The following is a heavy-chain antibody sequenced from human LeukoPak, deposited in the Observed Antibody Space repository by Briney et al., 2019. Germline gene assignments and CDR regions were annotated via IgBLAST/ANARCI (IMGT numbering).Heavy chain of an antibody. V-gene: IGHV1-18*01. CDR2: ISAYNGNT. Sequence: ASVKVSCKASGYTFTNYGVTWVRQAPGQGLEWMGWISAYNGNTNYAQKVRGRVTMTTDASTSTAYMDLRGLRSDDTAVYYCARGVYQEGGIHYYYYMDVWGRGTTVIVSS. CDR1: GYTFTNYG. D-gene: IGHD2-8*01. J-gene: IGHJ6*03. CDR3: ARGVYQEGGIHYYYYMDV.